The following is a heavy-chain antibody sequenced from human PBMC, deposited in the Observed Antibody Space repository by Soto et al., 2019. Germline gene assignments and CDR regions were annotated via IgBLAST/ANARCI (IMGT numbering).Heavy chain of an antibody. Sequence: GGSLRLSCAAAGFTFSSFWMSWVRQAPGKGLEWVANIKTDGSETHYVDSVKGRFTISRDNPKTSLFLQMNSLRVEDTAVYFCTSDRYPRFYHGSGSYPYYWGQGTPVTVSS. CDR3: TSDRYPRFYHGSGSYPYY. D-gene: IGHD3-10*01. J-gene: IGHJ4*02. CDR2: IKTDGSET. V-gene: IGHV3-7*03. CDR1: GFTFSSFW.